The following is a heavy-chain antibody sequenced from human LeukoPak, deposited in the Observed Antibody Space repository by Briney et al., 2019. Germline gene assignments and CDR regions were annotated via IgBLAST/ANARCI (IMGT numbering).Heavy chain of an antibody. V-gene: IGHV1-69*13. D-gene: IGHD3-22*01. J-gene: IGHJ3*02. CDR2: IIPIFGTA. CDR1: GGTFSSYA. CDR3: ASLKNYYDSSGYLVTDAFDI. Sequence: ASVKVSCKASGGTFSSYAISWVRQAPGQGLEWMGGIIPIFGTANYAQKFQGRVTITADESTSTAYMELSSLRSEDTAVYYCASLKNYYDSSGYLVTDAFDIWGQGTVVTVSS.